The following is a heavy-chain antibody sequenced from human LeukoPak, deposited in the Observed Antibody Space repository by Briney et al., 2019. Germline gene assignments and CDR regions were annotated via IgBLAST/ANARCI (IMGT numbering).Heavy chain of an antibody. D-gene: IGHD2-15*01. J-gene: IGHJ4*02. CDR1: GSSFTSYW. CDR3: ARLRRVAATSSDY. V-gene: IGHV5-51*01. CDR2: IYPGDSDT. Sequence: GASLKISCKGSGSSFTSYWIGWVRQMPGKGLEWMGIIYPGDSDTRYSPSFQGQVTISADKSISTAYLQWSSLKASDTAMYYCARLRRVAATSSDYWGQGTLVTVSS.